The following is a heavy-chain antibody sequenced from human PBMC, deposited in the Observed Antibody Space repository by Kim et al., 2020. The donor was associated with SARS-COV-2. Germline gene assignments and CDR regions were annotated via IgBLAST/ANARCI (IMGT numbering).Heavy chain of an antibody. J-gene: IGHJ6*02. CDR1: GGTFSSYA. D-gene: IGHD5-12*01. Sequence: SVKVSCKASGGTFSSYAISWVRQAPGQGLEWMGRIIPILGIANYAQKFQGRVTITADKSTSTAYMELSSLRSEDTAGYYCARVRGSLSYYYGMDVWGQGTTVTVSS. CDR2: IIPILGIA. V-gene: IGHV1-69*04. CDR3: ARVRGSLSYYYGMDV.